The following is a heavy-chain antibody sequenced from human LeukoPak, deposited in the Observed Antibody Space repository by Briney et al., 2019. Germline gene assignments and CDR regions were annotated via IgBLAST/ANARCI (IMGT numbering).Heavy chain of an antibody. CDR3: AKDMGTGGFTGSDLGFDY. J-gene: IGHJ4*02. V-gene: IGHV3-9*02. CDR1: GVTSDVFA. CDR2: ISWGIGST. Sequence: PRGSLRLSCAASGVTSDVFATEGVREAPRKGMGWGSGISWGIGSTTYADSVKVRFNISRDNASNSLYLQMNSLRAEDTAFYYCAKDMGTGGFTGSDLGFDYWGQGTLVTVSS. D-gene: IGHD5-12*01.